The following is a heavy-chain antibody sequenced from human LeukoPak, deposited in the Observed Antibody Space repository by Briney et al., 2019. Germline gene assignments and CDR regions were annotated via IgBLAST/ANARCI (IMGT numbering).Heavy chain of an antibody. J-gene: IGHJ4*02. CDR2: INSDGSST. CDR1: GFTFSSYW. Sequence: PGGSLRLSCAASGFTFSSYWMHWVRHAPGKGLVWVSRINSDGSSTSYGDSVEGRLTISRDNAKNTLYLQMNSLRAEDTAVYNCARVQVRRGSWYGGEIRDDYWGQGTLVTVSS. CDR3: ARVQVRRGSWYGGEIRDDY. D-gene: IGHD6-13*01. V-gene: IGHV3-74*01.